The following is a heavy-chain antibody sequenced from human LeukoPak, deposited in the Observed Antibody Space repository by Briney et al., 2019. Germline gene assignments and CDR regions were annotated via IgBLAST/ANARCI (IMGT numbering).Heavy chain of an antibody. CDR3: ARVTGDYVWGSLGD. CDR2: INWNGGST. CDR1: GFTFDDYG. V-gene: IGHV3-20*01. D-gene: IGHD3-16*01. Sequence: GGSLRLSCAASGFTFDDYGMSWVRQAPGKGLEWVSGINWNGGSTGYADSVKGRFTISRDNAKNSLYLQMNSLRAEDTALYHCARVTGDYVWGSLGDWGQGTLVTVSS. J-gene: IGHJ4*02.